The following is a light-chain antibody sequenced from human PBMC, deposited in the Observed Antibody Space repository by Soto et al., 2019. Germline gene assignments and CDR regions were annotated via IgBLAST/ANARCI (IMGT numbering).Light chain of an antibody. J-gene: IGKJ2*01. V-gene: IGKV1-33*01. CDR3: QQYNSAPHT. CDR2: DAS. CDR1: QNINNY. Sequence: DIQMTQSPSSLSASVGDRVTITCQASQNINNYLNWYQQKPGRAPKLLIYDASNLEAGVPSRFRGSGSGTDFTFTISRLQPEDIATYYCQQYNSAPHTFGQGTKLEIK.